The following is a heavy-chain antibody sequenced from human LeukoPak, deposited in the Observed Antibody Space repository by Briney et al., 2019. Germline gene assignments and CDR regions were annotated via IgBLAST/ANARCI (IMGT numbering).Heavy chain of an antibody. V-gene: IGHV3-23*01. CDR1: GFTFSNYE. Sequence: GGSLRLSCAASGFTFSNYEMSWVRQAPGKGLEWVSAVSNRGGSTYYADSVKGRFTISRDNSKNTLYLQMNSLRAEDTAIYYCAKDRDPYDYGSGSYYNGVFDYWGQGTLVTVSS. CDR2: VSNRGGST. D-gene: IGHD3-10*01. J-gene: IGHJ4*02. CDR3: AKDRDPYDYGSGSYYNGVFDY.